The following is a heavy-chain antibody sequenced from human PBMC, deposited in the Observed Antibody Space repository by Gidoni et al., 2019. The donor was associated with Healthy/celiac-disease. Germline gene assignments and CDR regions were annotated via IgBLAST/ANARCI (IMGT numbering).Heavy chain of an antibody. CDR3: ARAPEAFIVVVPAVHYGMDV. J-gene: IGHJ6*02. CDR2: ISYDGSNK. V-gene: IGHV3-30-3*01. CDR1: GFTFSSYA. D-gene: IGHD2-2*01. Sequence: QVQLVESGGGVVQPGRSLRLSCAASGFTFSSYAMHWVRQAPGKGLEWVAVISYDGSNKYYADSVKGRFTISRDNSKNTLYLQMNSLRAEDTAVYYCARAPEAFIVVVPAVHYGMDVWGQGTTVTVSS.